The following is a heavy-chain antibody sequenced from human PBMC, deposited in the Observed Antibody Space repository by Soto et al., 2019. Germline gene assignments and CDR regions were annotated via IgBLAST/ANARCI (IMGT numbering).Heavy chain of an antibody. CDR3: ASSTTGYCSGGSCFDY. CDR2: ISSSGSTI. J-gene: IGHJ4*02. V-gene: IGHV3-11*01. D-gene: IGHD2-15*01. CDR1: GFTFSDYY. Sequence: LRLSCAASGFTFSDYYMSWIRQAPGKGLEWVSYISSSGSTIYYADSVKGRFTISRDNAKNSLYLQMNSLRAEDTAVYYCASSTTGYCSGGSCFDYWGQGTLVTVSS.